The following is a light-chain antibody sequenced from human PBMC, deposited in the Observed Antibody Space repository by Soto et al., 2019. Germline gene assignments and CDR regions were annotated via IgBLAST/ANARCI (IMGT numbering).Light chain of an antibody. Sequence: IVLTQSPGTLSLSPGERATLSCGASQSVTNNLLAWYQQKPGQAPRLLIYGASSRATGVPDRFSGSGSGTDFTLTISRLEPVDFAVYYCQQYGTPLFTFGPGTKVDIK. CDR3: QQYGTPLFT. CDR2: GAS. V-gene: IGKV3-20*01. CDR1: QSVTNNL. J-gene: IGKJ3*01.